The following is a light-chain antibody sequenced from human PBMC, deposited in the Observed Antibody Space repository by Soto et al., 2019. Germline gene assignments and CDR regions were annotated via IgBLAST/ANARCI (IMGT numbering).Light chain of an antibody. Sequence: QSVLTQPPSASGTPGQRVTISCSGSSTNIGTNTVTWYQLLPGAAPKLLIYIDNKRPSGVPDRFSGSQSGTSSSLAISGLQSEDDADYYCAAWDLSLVVFGGGTKVTVL. V-gene: IGLV1-44*01. CDR3: AAWDLSLVV. CDR2: IDN. J-gene: IGLJ2*01. CDR1: STNIGTNT.